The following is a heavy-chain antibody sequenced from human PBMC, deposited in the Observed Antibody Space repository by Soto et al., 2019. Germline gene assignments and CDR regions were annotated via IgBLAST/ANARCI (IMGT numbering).Heavy chain of an antibody. J-gene: IGHJ4*02. CDR2: IYPSESDT. CDR1: GYTFTIYW. CDR3: PRPANTVADHFDL. Sequence: GESLKISCQVSGYTFTIYWIGGVRQMPGKGLEWMGIIYPSESDTRYSPSFQGQVTISADQSINTAYLQWDSLKASDTAIYYCPRPANTVADHFDLWGQGTPVTVSS. D-gene: IGHD4-17*01. V-gene: IGHV5-51*01.